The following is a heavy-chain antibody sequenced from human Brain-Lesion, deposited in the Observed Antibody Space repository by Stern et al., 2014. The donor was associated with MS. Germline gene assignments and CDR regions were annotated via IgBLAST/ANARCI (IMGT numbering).Heavy chain of an antibody. V-gene: IGHV4-4*02. J-gene: IGHJ4*02. D-gene: IGHD6-13*01. CDR2: SDHSGST. CDR3: ARFPASRPHVFDS. Sequence: VQLVESGPGLVKPSGTLSLTCAVSGGSISSSNWWSWVRQSPGQGLEWIGESDHSGSTIYNPSLKSRVPGSVNKSKNRFFLNLRSVPAAATAVYFCARFPASRPHVFDSWGQGTLVTVSS. CDR1: GGSISSSNW.